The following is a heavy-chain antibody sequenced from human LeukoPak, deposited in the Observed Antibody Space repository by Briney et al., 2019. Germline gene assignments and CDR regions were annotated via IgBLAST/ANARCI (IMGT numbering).Heavy chain of an antibody. CDR2: ISSSGNHI. J-gene: IGHJ3*02. CDR1: GFTFSSYE. V-gene: IGHV3-48*03. CDR3: AREDASAFDI. Sequence: PGGSLRLSCAASGFTFSSYEMNWVRQAPGKGLEWVSSISSSGNHIYYADSVRGRFTISRDNAKNSLFLQLNTLRAEDTAVYYCAREDASAFDIWGQGTMVTVSS.